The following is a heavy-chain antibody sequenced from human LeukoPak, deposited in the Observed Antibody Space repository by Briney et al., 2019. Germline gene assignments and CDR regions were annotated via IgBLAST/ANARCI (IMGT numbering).Heavy chain of an antibody. D-gene: IGHD5-24*01. V-gene: IGHV4-39*07. CDR2: IYYSGST. Sequence: SETLSLTCTVSGGSISSSSYYWGWIRQPPGKGLEWIGSIYYSGSTYYNPSLKSRVTISVDTSKNQFSLKLSSVTAADTAVYYCARDLDGYGAYFDYWGQGTLVTVSS. CDR3: ARDLDGYGAYFDY. J-gene: IGHJ4*02. CDR1: GGSISSSSYY.